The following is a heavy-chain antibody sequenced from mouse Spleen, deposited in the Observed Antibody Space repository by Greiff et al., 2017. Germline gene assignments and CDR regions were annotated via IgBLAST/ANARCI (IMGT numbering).Heavy chain of an antibody. CDR2: IDPSDSYT. Sequence: QVQLKQPGAELVKPGASVKLSCKASGYTFTSYWMQWVKQRPGQGLEWIGEIDPSDSYTNYNQKFKGKATLTVDTSSSTAYMQLSSLTSEDSAVYYCARGGIHYFFDYWGQGTTLTVSS. CDR1: GYTFTSYW. CDR3: ARGGIHYFFDY. J-gene: IGHJ2*01. D-gene: IGHD1-2*01. V-gene: IGHV1-50*01.